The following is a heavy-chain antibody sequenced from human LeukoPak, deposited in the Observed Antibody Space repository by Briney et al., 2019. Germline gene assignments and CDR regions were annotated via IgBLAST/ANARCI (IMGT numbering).Heavy chain of an antibody. CDR2: INPNSGGT. CDR1: GYTFTSYY. Sequence: ASVKVSCKASGYTFTSYYMHWVRQAPGQGLEWMGWINPNSGGTNYAQKFQGRVTMTRDTSISTAYMELSRLRSDDTAVYYCARLVGVAATPVGIDYWGQGTLVTVSS. V-gene: IGHV1-2*02. CDR3: ARLVGVAATPVGIDY. J-gene: IGHJ4*02. D-gene: IGHD2-15*01.